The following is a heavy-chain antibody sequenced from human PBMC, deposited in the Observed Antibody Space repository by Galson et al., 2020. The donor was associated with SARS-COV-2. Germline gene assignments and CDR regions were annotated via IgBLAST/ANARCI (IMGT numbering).Heavy chain of an antibody. J-gene: IGHJ4*01. Sequence: GGSLRISCAASGFTFSYYWMTWVSQAPGKGLEWVANIKLDGSQKYYVDSVKGRFTISRDNAKNSLYLQMNSLRAEDTAVYYCSRDENRQFVYWGHGTLVTVSS. CDR3: SRDENRQFVY. CDR1: GFTFSYYW. V-gene: IGHV3-7*01. CDR2: IKLDGSQK.